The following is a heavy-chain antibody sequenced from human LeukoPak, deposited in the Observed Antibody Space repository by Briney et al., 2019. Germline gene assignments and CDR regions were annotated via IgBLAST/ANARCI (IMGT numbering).Heavy chain of an antibody. D-gene: IGHD2/OR15-2a*01. CDR1: GFTLIDY. J-gene: IGHJ3*02. CDR2: ISGDGTTI. CDR3: ARDFSNGAHDI. V-gene: IGHV3-11*01. Sequence: GGSLRLSCVASGFTLIDYMSWLRQTPGKGLEWVSYISGDGTTIYYADSVKGRFTISRDNAKNSLYLQINSLRAEDTAVYHCARDFSNGAHDIWGEGKIVTVSS.